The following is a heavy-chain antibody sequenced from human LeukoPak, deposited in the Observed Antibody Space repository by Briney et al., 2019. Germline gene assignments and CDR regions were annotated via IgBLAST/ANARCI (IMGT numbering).Heavy chain of an antibody. Sequence: PSETLSLTCTVSGGSISSFYWSWIRQPPGKGLEWIGYIYYSGSTNYNPSLKSRVTISVDTSKNQFSLKLSSVTAADTAVYYCARGASYYYDSSGYWIWGQGTMVTVSS. V-gene: IGHV4-59*01. CDR3: ARGASYYYDSSGYWI. D-gene: IGHD3-22*01. J-gene: IGHJ3*02. CDR1: GGSISSFY. CDR2: IYYSGST.